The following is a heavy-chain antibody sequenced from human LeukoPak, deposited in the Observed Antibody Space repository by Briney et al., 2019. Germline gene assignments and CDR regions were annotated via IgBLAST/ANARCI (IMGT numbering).Heavy chain of an antibody. CDR1: GGTFSSYA. V-gene: IGHV1-69*13. D-gene: IGHD6-19*01. CDR2: IIPIFGTA. Sequence: ASVKASCKASGGTFSSYAISWVRQAPGQGLEWMGGIIPIFGTANYAQKFQGRVTITADESTSTAYMELSSLRSEDTAVYYCARGASYSSGWYLDYYYYGMDVWGQGTTVTVSS. CDR3: ARGASYSSGWYLDYYYYGMDV. J-gene: IGHJ6*02.